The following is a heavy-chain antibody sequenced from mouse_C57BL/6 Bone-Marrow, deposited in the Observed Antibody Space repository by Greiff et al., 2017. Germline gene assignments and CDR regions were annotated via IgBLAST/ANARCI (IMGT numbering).Heavy chain of an antibody. J-gene: IGHJ2*01. V-gene: IGHV1-64*01. CDR2: IHPNSGST. CDR3: ASLYYYGSKGGY. D-gene: IGHD1-1*01. Sequence: QVQLKQPGAELVKPGASVKLSCKASGYTFTSYWMHWVKQRPGQGLEWIGMIHPNSGSTNDNEKFKSKATLTVDKSSSTAYMQLSSLTSEDSAVYYCASLYYYGSKGGYWGQGTTLTVSS. CDR1: GYTFTSYW.